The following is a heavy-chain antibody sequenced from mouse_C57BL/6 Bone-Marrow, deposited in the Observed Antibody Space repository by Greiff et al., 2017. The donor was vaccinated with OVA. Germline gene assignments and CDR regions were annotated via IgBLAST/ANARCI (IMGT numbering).Heavy chain of an antibody. J-gene: IGHJ1*03. CDR2: ISNGGGST. D-gene: IGHD1-1*01. CDR3: ARHEGYYGSSNWYFDV. V-gene: IGHV5-12*01. CDR1: GFTFSDYY. Sequence: DVQLVESGGGLVQPGGSLKLSCAASGFTFSDYYMYWVRQTPEKRLEWVAYISNGGGSTYYPDTVKGRFTISRDNAKNTLYLQMSRLKSEDTAMYYCARHEGYYGSSNWYFDVWGTGTTVTVSS.